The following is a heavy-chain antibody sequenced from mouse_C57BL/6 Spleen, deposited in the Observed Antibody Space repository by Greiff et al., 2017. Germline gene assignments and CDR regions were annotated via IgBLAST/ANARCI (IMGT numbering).Heavy chain of an antibody. CDR3: ARRGQLGRFAY. CDR2: INPNNGGT. D-gene: IGHD4-1*02. J-gene: IGHJ3*01. V-gene: IGHV1-18*01. CDR1: GYTFTDYN. Sequence: VQLQQSGPELVKPGASVKIPCKASGYTFTDYNMDWVKQSHGKSLEWIGDINPNNGGTIYNQKFKGKATLTVDKSSSTAYMELRSLTSEDTAGYYCARRGQLGRFAYWGQGTLVTVSA.